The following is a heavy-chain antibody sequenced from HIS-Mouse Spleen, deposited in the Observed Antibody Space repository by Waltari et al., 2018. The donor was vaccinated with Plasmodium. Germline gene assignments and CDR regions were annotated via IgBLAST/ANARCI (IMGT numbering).Heavy chain of an antibody. CDR1: GFTFSGYG. CDR2: ISYDGSNK. V-gene: IGHV3-30*18. D-gene: IGHD6-13*01. Sequence: VQLVESGGGVVQPGRSRRLSCAASGFTFSGYGMPWVRPAPGKGLEWVAVISYDGSNKYYADSVKGRFTISRDNSKNTLYLQMNSLRAEDTAVYYCAKDRRSSSWYVDYWGQGTLVTVSS. J-gene: IGHJ4*02. CDR3: AKDRRSSSWYVDY.